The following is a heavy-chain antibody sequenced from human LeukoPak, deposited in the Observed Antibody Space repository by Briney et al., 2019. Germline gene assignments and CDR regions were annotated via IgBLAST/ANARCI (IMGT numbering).Heavy chain of an antibody. CDR2: IRYDGSNK. J-gene: IGHJ6*02. CDR3: ARDFPYYYGSGSYLRSSMDV. V-gene: IGHV3-33*01. D-gene: IGHD3-10*01. CDR1: GFTFSSYG. Sequence: GRSLRLSCAASGFTFSSYGMHWVRQAPGKGLEWVAVIRYDGSNKYYADSVKGRFTISRDNSKNTLYLQMNSLRAEDTAVYYCARDFPYYYGSGSYLRSSMDVWGQGTTVTVSS.